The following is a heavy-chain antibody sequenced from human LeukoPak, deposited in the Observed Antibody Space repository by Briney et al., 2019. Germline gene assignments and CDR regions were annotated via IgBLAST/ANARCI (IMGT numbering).Heavy chain of an antibody. J-gene: IGHJ3*02. CDR2: IYYSGST. CDR3: ARHPRGELGPIGAFDI. Sequence: SETLSLTCTVSGGSISSSSYYRGWIRQPPGKGLEWIGSIYYSGSTYYNPSLKSRVTISVDTSKNQFSLKLSSVTAADTAVYYCARHPRGELGPIGAFDIWGQGTMVTVSS. V-gene: IGHV4-39*01. D-gene: IGHD1-26*01. CDR1: GGSISSSSYY.